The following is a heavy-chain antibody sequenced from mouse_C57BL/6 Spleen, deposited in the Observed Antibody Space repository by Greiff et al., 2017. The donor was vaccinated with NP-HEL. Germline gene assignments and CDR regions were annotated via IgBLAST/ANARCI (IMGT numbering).Heavy chain of an antibody. D-gene: IGHD1-1*01. CDR3: ARNDGSRDWYFEV. CDR1: GYAFSSSW. CDR2: IYPGDGDT. V-gene: IGHV1-82*01. Sequence: QVQLKQSGPELVKPGASVKISCKASGYAFSSSWMNWVKQRPGKGLEWIGRIYPGDGDTNYNGKFKGKATLTADKSSSTAYMQLSSLTSEDSAVYSCARNDGSRDWYFEVWGTGTTVTVSS. J-gene: IGHJ1*03.